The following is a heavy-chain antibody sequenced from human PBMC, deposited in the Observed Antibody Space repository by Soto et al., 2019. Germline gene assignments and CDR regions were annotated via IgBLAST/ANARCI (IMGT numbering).Heavy chain of an antibody. V-gene: IGHV3-72*01. CDR1: GFTFSDHY. J-gene: IGHJ3*02. CDR3: ARGGGSGSPRGDI. Sequence: GGSLRLSCAASGFTFSDHYMDWVRQAPGKGLEWVGRTRNKANSYTTEYAASVKGRFTISRDDSKNSLYLQMNSLKTEDMAVYYGARGGGSGSPRGDIWGQGTMVTVSS. CDR2: TRNKANSYTT. D-gene: IGHD3-10*01.